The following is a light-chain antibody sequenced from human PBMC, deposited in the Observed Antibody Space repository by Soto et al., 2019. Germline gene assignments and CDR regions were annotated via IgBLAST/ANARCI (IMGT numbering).Light chain of an antibody. J-gene: IGKJ3*01. Sequence: DTQMTQSPSAVSASVGDRVPISCRASPDIQTWLAWYQQKPGKAPNLLIYGASILQSGVPSRFSGSGSGTDFTLTISSLQPEDSATYYWQQANSFPFTFGHGTKVDV. CDR2: GAS. V-gene: IGKV1-12*01. CDR1: PDIQTW. CDR3: QQANSFPFT.